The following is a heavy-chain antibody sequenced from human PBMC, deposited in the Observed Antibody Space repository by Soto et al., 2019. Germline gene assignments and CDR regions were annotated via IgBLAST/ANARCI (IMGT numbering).Heavy chain of an antibody. J-gene: IGHJ4*02. CDR3: ASRMRAPFGY. CDR1: GGSISSSSYY. V-gene: IGHV4-39*01. Sequence: PSETLSLTCTVSGGSISSSSYYWGWIRQPPGKGLEWIGSIYYSGSTYYNPSLKSRVTISVDTSKNQFSLKLSSVTAADTAVYYCASRMRAPFGYWGQGTLVTVSS. CDR2: IYYSGST.